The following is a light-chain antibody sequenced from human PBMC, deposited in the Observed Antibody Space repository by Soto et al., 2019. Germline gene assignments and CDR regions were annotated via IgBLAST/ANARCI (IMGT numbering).Light chain of an antibody. V-gene: IGLV2-14*01. CDR1: SSDVGGYNY. CDR3: SSYTSSSTAVV. J-gene: IGLJ2*01. CDR2: EVS. Sequence: QSALTQPASVSGSPGQSITISCTGTSSDVGGYNYVSWYQQHPGKAPKLMIYEVSNRPSGVSNRFSGSKSGNTASLTISGLQAEDEVDYYCSSYTSSSTAVVFGGGTKLTVL.